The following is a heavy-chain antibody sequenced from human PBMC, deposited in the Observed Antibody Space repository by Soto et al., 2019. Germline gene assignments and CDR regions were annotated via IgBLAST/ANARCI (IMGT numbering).Heavy chain of an antibody. V-gene: IGHV1-69*13. CDR1: EGTFGSHG. CDR2: FIAMLGTP. D-gene: IGHD5-18*01. Sequence: AVHVSCKACEGTFGSHGIAWVRQAPGQGLEWMGGFIAMLGTPTYAKKVQGRATITADESLTSSYLELRSLRSEDTAVYFCARGAMANFDYWGQGTVVTVSS. J-gene: IGHJ4*02. CDR3: ARGAMANFDY.